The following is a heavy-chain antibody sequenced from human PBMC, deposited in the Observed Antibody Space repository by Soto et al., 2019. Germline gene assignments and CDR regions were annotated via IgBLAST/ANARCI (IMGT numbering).Heavy chain of an antibody. CDR2: INPNSGGT. J-gene: IGHJ5*02. V-gene: IGHV1-2*02. Sequence: ASVKVSCTASGYTFTGYYMHWVRQAPGQGLEWMGWINPNSGGTNYAQKFQGRVTMTRDTSISTAYMELSRLRSDDTAVYYCASSARGYCSGGSCYSGPYNWFDPWGQGTLVTVSS. CDR3: ASSARGYCSGGSCYSGPYNWFDP. D-gene: IGHD2-15*01. CDR1: GYTFTGYY.